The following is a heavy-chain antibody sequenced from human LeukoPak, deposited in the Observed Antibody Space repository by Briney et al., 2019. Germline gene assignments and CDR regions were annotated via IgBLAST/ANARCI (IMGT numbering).Heavy chain of an antibody. Sequence: GRSLRLPCAASGFTFSSYGMHWVRQAPGKGLEWVAVIWYDGSNKYYADSVKGRFTISRDNSKNTLYLQMNSLRAEDTAVYYCARAGSYGSGSYTNWGQGTLVTVSS. CDR2: IWYDGSNK. D-gene: IGHD3-10*01. J-gene: IGHJ4*02. CDR1: GFTFSSYG. CDR3: ARAGSYGSGSYTN. V-gene: IGHV3-33*01.